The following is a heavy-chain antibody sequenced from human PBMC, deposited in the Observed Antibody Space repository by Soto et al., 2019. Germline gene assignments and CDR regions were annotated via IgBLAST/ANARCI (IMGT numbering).Heavy chain of an antibody. D-gene: IGHD2-15*01. Sequence: QVQLVQSGAEVKKPGSSVKVSCKASGGTFSSYTISWVRQAPGQGLEWMGRIIPILGIANYAQKFQGRVTITADKSTSTAYMELSSVRSEDTAVYYCATTYCSGGSCANWFDPWGQGTLVTVSS. J-gene: IGHJ5*02. CDR2: IIPILGIA. V-gene: IGHV1-69*02. CDR3: ATTYCSGGSCANWFDP. CDR1: GGTFSSYT.